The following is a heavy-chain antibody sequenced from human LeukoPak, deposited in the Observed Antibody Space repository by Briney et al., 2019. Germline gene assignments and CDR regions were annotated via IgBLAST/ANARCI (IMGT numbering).Heavy chain of an antibody. CDR3: SKEQLYSSGWYYFDY. CDR2: ISGSGGST. CDR1: GFTFSSYA. J-gene: IGHJ4*02. V-gene: IGHV3-23*01. D-gene: IGHD6-19*01. Sequence: PGGSLRLSCAASGFTFSSYAMSWVRQAPGKGLEWVSAISGSGGSTYYADSVKGRFTISRDSSKNTLYLQMNSLRAEDTAVYYCSKEQLYSSGWYYFDYWGQGTLVTVSS.